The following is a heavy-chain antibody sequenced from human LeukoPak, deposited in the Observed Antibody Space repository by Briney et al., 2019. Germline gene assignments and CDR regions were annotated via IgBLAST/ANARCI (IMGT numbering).Heavy chain of an antibody. D-gene: IGHD3-10*01. CDR1: GLSFSTHG. CDR2: ISGSGGRT. V-gene: IGHV3-23*01. Sequence: GGSLRLSCAASGLSFSTHGMHWVRQAPGKGLEWVSAISGSGGRTYFADSVKGRFTISRDNSKNTLYLQMDSLRAEDTAVYYCAKAGRGGAITMVRGVKGDYYYMDVWGKGTTVTISS. J-gene: IGHJ6*03. CDR3: AKAGRGGAITMVRGVKGDYYYMDV.